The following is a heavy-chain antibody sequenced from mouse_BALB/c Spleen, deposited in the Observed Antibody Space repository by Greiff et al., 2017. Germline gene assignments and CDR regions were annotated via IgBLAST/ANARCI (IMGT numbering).Heavy chain of an antibody. V-gene: IGHV5-4*02. Sequence: EVKVVESGGGLVKPGGSLKLSCAASGFTFSDYYMYWVRQTPEKRLEWVATISDGGSYTYYPDSVKGRFTISRDNAKNNLYLQMSSLKSEDTAMYYCAREGGNYGYYAMDYWGQGTSVTVSS. D-gene: IGHD2-1*01. CDR3: AREGGNYGYYAMDY. CDR2: ISDGGSYT. CDR1: GFTFSDYY. J-gene: IGHJ4*01.